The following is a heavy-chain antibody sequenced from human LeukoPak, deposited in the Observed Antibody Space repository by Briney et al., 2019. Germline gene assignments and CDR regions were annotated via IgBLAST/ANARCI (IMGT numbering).Heavy chain of an antibody. V-gene: IGHV3-30*02. J-gene: IGHJ4*02. CDR2: IRYDGSNK. D-gene: IGHD2-15*01. Sequence: PGGSLRLSCAASEFTFSSYGMHWVRQAPGKGLEWVAFIRYDGSNKYYADSVKGRFTISRDNSKNTLYLQMNSLRAEDTAVYYCAMGDIVVVVARYWGQGTLVTVSS. CDR1: EFTFSSYG. CDR3: AMGDIVVVVARY.